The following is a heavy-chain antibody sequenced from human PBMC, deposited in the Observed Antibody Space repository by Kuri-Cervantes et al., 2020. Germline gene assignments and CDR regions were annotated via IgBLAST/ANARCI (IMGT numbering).Heavy chain of an antibody. D-gene: IGHD6-13*01. J-gene: IGHJ3*02. CDR3: ARAFHPGIAAAGMTVDAFDI. Sequence: ASVKVSCKASGGTFSSYAISWVRQAPGQGPEWMGWINPNSGGTNYAQKFQGWVTMTRDTSISTAYMELSRLRSDDTAVYYCARAFHPGIAAAGMTVDAFDIWGQGTMVTVSS. CDR1: GGTFSSYA. V-gene: IGHV1-2*04. CDR2: INPNSGGT.